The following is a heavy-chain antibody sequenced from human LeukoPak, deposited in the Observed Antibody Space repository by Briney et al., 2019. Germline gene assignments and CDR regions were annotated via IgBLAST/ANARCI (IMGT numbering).Heavy chain of an antibody. CDR1: GYTFTTNG. D-gene: IGHD3-22*01. J-gene: IGHJ3*02. V-gene: IGHV1-18*04. Sequence: ASVRVSCKASGYTFTTNGVSWVRQDPGQGLEWLAWISPYDGDTNYTPDLQGRVTLSTDTSTSTAYMELTSLRSDDTAVYYCARLRGGSYSSGDAFDIWGQGTMVTVSS. CDR2: ISPYDGDT. CDR3: ARLRGGSYSSGDAFDI.